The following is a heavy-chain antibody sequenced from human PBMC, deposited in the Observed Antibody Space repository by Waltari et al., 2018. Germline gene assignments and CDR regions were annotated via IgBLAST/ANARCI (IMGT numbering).Heavy chain of an antibody. Sequence: EVQLLESGGGLVQPGGSLRLSRAASGFTFSSYAMSWVRQAPGKGLEWVSAISGSGGSTYYADSVKGRFTISRDNSKNTLYLQMNSLRAEDTAVYYCAKAKIRYFDSEDAFDIWGQGTMVTVSS. CDR1: GFTFSSYA. CDR3: AKAKIRYFDSEDAFDI. V-gene: IGHV3-23*01. CDR2: ISGSGGST. J-gene: IGHJ3*02. D-gene: IGHD3-9*01.